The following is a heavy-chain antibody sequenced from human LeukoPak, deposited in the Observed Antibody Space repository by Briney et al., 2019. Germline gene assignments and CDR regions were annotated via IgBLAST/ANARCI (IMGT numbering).Heavy chain of an antibody. Sequence: SETLSLTCAVYGGSFSGYYWSWIRQPPGKGLEWIGEINHSGSTNYNPSLKSRVTISVDTSKNQFSLKLSSVTAADTAVYYCARGGAMIVVVTYYWYFDLWGRGTLVTVSS. CDR3: ARGGAMIVVVTYYWYFDL. CDR2: INHSGST. D-gene: IGHD3-22*01. V-gene: IGHV4-34*01. J-gene: IGHJ2*01. CDR1: GGSFSGYY.